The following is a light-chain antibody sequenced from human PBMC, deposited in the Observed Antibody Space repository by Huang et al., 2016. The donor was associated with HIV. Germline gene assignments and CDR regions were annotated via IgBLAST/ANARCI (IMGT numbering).Light chain of an antibody. CDR3: QQSYSTPWT. Sequence: DIQMTQSPSSLSASVGDRVTITCRASQSISSYLNWDQQKPGKAPKLLIYAASSVQSGVPSRFSGSGSGTDFTLTISSLQPEDFATYYCQQSYSTPWTFGQGTKVEIK. CDR1: QSISSY. V-gene: IGKV1-39*01. J-gene: IGKJ1*01. CDR2: AAS.